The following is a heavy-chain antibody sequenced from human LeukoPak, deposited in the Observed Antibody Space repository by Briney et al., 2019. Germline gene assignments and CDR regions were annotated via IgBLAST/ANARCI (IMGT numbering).Heavy chain of an antibody. Sequence: ASVNVSCKASGYTFTGYYMHWVRQAPGQGLEWMGWINPNSGGTNYAQKFQGRVTMTEDTYTDTAYMELSSLRSEDTAVYYCATTGVLRYFDWLASNHNSYNWFDPWGQGTLVTVSS. J-gene: IGHJ5*02. CDR2: INPNSGGT. CDR1: GYTFTGYY. D-gene: IGHD3-9*01. CDR3: ATTGVLRYFDWLASNHNSYNWFDP. V-gene: IGHV1-2*02.